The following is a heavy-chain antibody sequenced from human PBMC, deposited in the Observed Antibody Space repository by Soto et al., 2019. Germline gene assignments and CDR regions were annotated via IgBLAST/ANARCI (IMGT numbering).Heavy chain of an antibody. J-gene: IGHJ4*02. V-gene: IGHV3-48*03. CDR1: EFTFSNYE. CDR3: ARGLRNYYDRSGLHY. Sequence: GGSLRLSCVGSEFTFSNYEMNWVRQAPGKGLEWVSYISYTGSTIYYADSVRGRFTISRDNSKNSLYLQMNSLRAEDTAVYYCARGLRNYYDRSGLHYWCQGTLVTVS. CDR2: ISYTGSTI. D-gene: IGHD3-22*01.